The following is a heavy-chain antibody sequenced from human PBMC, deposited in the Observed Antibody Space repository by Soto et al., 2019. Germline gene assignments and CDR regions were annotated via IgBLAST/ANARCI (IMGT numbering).Heavy chain of an antibody. J-gene: IGHJ4*02. Sequence: ASVKVSCKASGGTFSSYAISWVRQAPGQGLEWMGGIIPIFGTANYAQKFQGRVTITADESTSTAYMELSSLRSEDTAVYYCARDEEFYYDSSGYPLDYWGQGTLVTVSS. D-gene: IGHD3-22*01. CDR3: ARDEEFYYDSSGYPLDY. CDR1: GGTFSSYA. V-gene: IGHV1-69*13. CDR2: IIPIFGTA.